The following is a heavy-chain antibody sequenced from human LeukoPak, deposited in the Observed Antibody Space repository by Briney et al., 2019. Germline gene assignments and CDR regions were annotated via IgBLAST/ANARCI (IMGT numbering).Heavy chain of an antibody. Sequence: GGSLRLSCVASGLNFDDSAMHWVRQAPGKGLEWVSLISADGGSTFSADSVKGRFSISRDNSKNSLYLQMNSLRSEDTAMYYCAKEIDTLGTNAFDIWGQGTMVTVSS. V-gene: IGHV3-43*02. J-gene: IGHJ3*02. CDR1: GLNFDDSA. CDR3: AKEIDTLGTNAFDI. D-gene: IGHD2-15*01. CDR2: ISADGGST.